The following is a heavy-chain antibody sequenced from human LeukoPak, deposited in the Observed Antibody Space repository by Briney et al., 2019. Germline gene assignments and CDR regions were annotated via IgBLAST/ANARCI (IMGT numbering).Heavy chain of an antibody. CDR2: IYYSGST. CDR1: GGSISNYY. Sequence: SETLSLTCTVSGGSISNYYWSWIRQHPGKGLEWIGYIYYSGSTYYNPSLKSRVTISVDTSKNQFSLKLSSVTAADTAVYYCAGGIRGIAAAGIGYWGQGTLVTVSS. CDR3: AGGIRGIAAAGIGY. D-gene: IGHD6-13*01. J-gene: IGHJ4*02. V-gene: IGHV4-59*06.